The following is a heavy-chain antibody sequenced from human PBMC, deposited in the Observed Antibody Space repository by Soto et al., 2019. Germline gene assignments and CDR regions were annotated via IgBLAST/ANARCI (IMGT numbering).Heavy chain of an antibody. Sequence: EVQLVESGGGLVKPGGSLRLSCAASGFIFSNAWMSWVRQAPGKGLEWVGRIKSKADGGTTNYAAPVKGRFNISRDESKNSAYLQMNSLKTEDTAVYYCVRATYFSDSSGYTRCLDYWGQGTLVTVSS. CDR3: VRATYFSDSSGYTRCLDY. V-gene: IGHV3-15*01. CDR1: GFIFSNAW. CDR2: IKSKADGGTT. D-gene: IGHD3-22*01. J-gene: IGHJ4*02.